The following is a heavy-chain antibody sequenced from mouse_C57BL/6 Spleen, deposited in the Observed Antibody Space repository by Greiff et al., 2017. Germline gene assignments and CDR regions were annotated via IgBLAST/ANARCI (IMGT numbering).Heavy chain of an antibody. CDR3: ARDYGSSRWFAY. CDR2: IDPEDGET. J-gene: IGHJ3*01. Sequence: EVQRVESGAELVKPGASVKLSCTASGFNIKDYYMHWVKQRTEQGLEWIGRIDPEDGETKYAPKFQGKATITADTSSNTAYLQLSSLTSEDTAVYYCARDYGSSRWFAYWGQGTLVTVSA. CDR1: GFNIKDYY. D-gene: IGHD1-1*01. V-gene: IGHV14-2*01.